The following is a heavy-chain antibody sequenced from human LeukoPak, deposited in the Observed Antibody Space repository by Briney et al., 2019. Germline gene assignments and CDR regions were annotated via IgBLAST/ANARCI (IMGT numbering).Heavy chain of an antibody. J-gene: IGHJ3*02. CDR3: ARGRVGALLHALDI. CDR2: ISSSGAAT. D-gene: IGHD1-26*01. CDR1: GFTFNIYA. V-gene: IGHV3-23*01. Sequence: GGSLRLSCAVTGFTFNIYALSWVRQAPGKGLEWVSTISSSGAATYYADSVKGRFTISRDDSRSTVFLQMNSLRAEDTAVYYCARGRVGALLHALDIWGQGTLVAVSS.